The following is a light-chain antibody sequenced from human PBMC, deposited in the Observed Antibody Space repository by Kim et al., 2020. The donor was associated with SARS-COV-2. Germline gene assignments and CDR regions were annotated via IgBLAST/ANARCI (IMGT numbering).Light chain of an antibody. CDR3: QVWDSSSDHRVV. CDR1: GFGSKC. Sequence: PGKTARVSCGGNGFGSKCVHWYQQKSGQAPVLVMYYDSDRPSGIPERCSGSNSGNTATLTISRVEAGDEADYYCQVWDSSSDHRVVFGGGTKLTVL. V-gene: IGLV3-21*04. CDR2: YDS. J-gene: IGLJ2*01.